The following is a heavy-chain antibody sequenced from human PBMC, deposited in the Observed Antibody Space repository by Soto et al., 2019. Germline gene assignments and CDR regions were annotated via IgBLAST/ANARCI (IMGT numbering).Heavy chain of an antibody. CDR2: IYYSGST. CDR3: ARGGRSFDY. V-gene: IGHV4-59*01. CDR1: GGSISSYY. Sequence: PSETLSLTCTVSGGSISSYYWSWIRQPPGKGLEWIGYIYYSGSTNYNPSLKSRVTISVDTSKNQFSLKLSSVTAADTAVYYCARGGRSFDYWGQGTLVTVSS. J-gene: IGHJ4*02.